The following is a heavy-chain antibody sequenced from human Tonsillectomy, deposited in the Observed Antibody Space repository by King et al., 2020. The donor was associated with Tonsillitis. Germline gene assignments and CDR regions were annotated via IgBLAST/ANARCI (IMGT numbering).Heavy chain of an antibody. J-gene: IGHJ4*02. CDR1: GFTFRSYG. D-gene: IGHD3-16*01. CDR3: ARDSRGTFGLDYYFDY. CDR2: IWFDGSNK. Sequence: VQLVESGGGVVQPGRSLRLSCAASGFTFRSYGMHWVRQAPGKGLEWVAVIWFDGSNKYYADSVKGRFTISRDNSKNTLYLQMNSLRAEDTAVYYCARDSRGTFGLDYYFDYWGQGTLVTVSS. V-gene: IGHV3-33*01.